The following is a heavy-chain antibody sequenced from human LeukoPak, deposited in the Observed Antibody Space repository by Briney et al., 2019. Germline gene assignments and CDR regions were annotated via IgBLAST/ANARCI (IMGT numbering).Heavy chain of an antibody. D-gene: IGHD1-1*01. CDR2: VSGSGGST. CDR1: GFTFSSYA. V-gene: IGHV3-23*01. Sequence: GGSLRLSCAASGFTFSSYAMSWVRQAPGKGLEWVSAVSGSGGSTYYADSVKGRFTISRDNSKNTLYLQMNSLRAEDTAVYYCAKDRVGSQLERPGWFDPWGQGTLVTVSS. J-gene: IGHJ5*02. CDR3: AKDRVGSQLERPGWFDP.